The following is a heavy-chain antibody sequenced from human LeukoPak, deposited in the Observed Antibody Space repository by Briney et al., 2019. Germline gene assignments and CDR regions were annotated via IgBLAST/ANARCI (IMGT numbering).Heavy chain of an antibody. CDR3: ARVRCSSTSCYPDFDY. V-gene: IGHV1-2*02. Sequence: ASVKVSCKASGYTFTGYYMHWVRQAPGQGLEWMGWINPNSGGTNYAQKFQGRVTMTGDTSISTAYMELSRLRSDDTAVYYCARVRCSSTSCYPDFDYWGQGTLVTVSS. J-gene: IGHJ4*02. CDR1: GYTFTGYY. D-gene: IGHD2-2*01. CDR2: INPNSGGT.